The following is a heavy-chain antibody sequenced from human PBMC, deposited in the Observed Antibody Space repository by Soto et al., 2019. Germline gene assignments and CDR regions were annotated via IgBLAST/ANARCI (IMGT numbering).Heavy chain of an antibody. Sequence: ITLKESGPTLVKPTQTLTLTCTFSGFSLSTSAVGVGWIRQPPGKALEWLALIYWDDDKRYSPSLKSRLTITKDTSKNQVVLTMTNMDPVDIATYYCGYVYYNSGRWDAWGQGTLVTVSS. J-gene: IGHJ5*02. CDR2: IYWDDDK. CDR3: GYVYYNSGRWDA. V-gene: IGHV2-5*02. CDR1: GFSLSTSAVG. D-gene: IGHD3-10*01.